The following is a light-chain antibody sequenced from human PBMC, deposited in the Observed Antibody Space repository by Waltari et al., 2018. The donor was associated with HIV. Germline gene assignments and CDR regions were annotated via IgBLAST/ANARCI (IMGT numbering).Light chain of an antibody. V-gene: IGLV1-47*01. CDR1: NSNIESPF. CDR2: RNN. J-gene: IGLJ2*01. CDR3: AAWDDSLSGLV. Sequence: QSVLTQAHSASGTPGQRVTISCSGPNSNIESPFVYCYQQVPGGAPKLLIYRNNQRPSGVPDRFSGSKSVTSASLAISGRRSEDEADYYCAAWDDSLSGLVFGGRTKLTVL.